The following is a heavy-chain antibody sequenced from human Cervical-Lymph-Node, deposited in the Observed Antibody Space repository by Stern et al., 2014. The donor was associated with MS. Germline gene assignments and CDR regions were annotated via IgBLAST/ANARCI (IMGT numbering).Heavy chain of an antibody. J-gene: IGHJ6*02. CDR3: ARPRADYYYYYGMNI. CDR1: GFTFSAYG. Sequence: VQLVQSGGGVVQPGRSLRLSCAASGFTFSAYGMHWVRQAPGKGLEWVAVISNDGINQYYADSVKGRFTISRDKSKNTLYLQMNSLRAEDTAVYYCARPRADYYYYYGMNIWGQGTTVTVSS. CDR2: ISNDGINQ. V-gene: IGHV3-30*03.